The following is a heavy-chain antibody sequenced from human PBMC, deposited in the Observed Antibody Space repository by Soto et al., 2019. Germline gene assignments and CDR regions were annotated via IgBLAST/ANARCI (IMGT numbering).Heavy chain of an antibody. CDR3: ASPYYYDSSGYSY. D-gene: IGHD3-22*01. J-gene: IGHJ4*02. CDR1: GYSISSGYY. Sequence: SETLSLTCAVSGYSISSGYYWGWIRQPPGKGLEWIGSIYHSGSTYYNPSLKSRVTISVDTSKNQFSLKLSSVTAADTAVYYCASPYYYDSSGYSYWGQGTLVTVPQ. CDR2: IYHSGST. V-gene: IGHV4-38-2*01.